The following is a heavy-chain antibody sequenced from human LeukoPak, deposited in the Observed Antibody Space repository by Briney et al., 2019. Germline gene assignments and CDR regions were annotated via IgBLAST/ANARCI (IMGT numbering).Heavy chain of an antibody. CDR3: ARSEGYDFWSGHRD. Sequence: SETLSLTCTVSGGSISSYYWSWIRQPAGKGLEWIGRIYTSGSTNYNPSLKSRVTMSVDTSKNQFSLKLSTETAADTAVYYCARSEGYDFWSGHRDWGQGTLVTVSS. D-gene: IGHD3-3*01. J-gene: IGHJ4*02. CDR1: GGSISSYY. CDR2: IYTSGST. V-gene: IGHV4-4*07.